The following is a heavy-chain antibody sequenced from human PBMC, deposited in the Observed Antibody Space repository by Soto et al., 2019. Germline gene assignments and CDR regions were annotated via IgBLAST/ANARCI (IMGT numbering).Heavy chain of an antibody. CDR1: GGFVSSGSYY. J-gene: IGHJ3*02. CDR3: ARVERGTATTVVDAFDI. V-gene: IGHV4-34*01. Sequence: QVQLQQWGAGLLKPSETLSLTCAVYGGFVSSGSYYWSWIRQPPGKGLEWIGEMSHSGGTHFNPSLKSGVAISVGTSKNQFCLKMCSVTAADTALYYCARVERGTATTVVDAFDIWGPGTMVTVSS. D-gene: IGHD1-1*01. CDR2: MSHSGGT.